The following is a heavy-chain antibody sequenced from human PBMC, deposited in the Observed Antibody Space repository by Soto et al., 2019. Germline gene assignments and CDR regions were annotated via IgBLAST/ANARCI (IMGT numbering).Heavy chain of an antibody. J-gene: IGHJ5*02. CDR2: ISAFNGNT. V-gene: IGHV1-18*01. CDR1: GYTFTSYG. CDR3: ARDVRDIVVVPVALGGWFDP. Sequence: QVQLVQSGAEVKKPGASVKVSCKASGYTFTSYGISWVRQAPGQGLEWMGWISAFNGNTNYAQKLQGRVTMTTDTATSTASMELRSLRSDDTAVYYCARDVRDIVVVPVALGGWFDPWGQGTLVTVSS. D-gene: IGHD2-2*01.